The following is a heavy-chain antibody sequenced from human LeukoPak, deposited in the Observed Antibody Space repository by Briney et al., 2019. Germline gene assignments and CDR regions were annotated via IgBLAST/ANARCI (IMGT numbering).Heavy chain of an antibody. V-gene: IGHV3-48*01. Sequence: GGSLRLSCATSGFTLSSYSMNWVRQAPGKGLEWVSYISSGGTTIYYADSVKGRFTISRDNAKNSLYLQMNSLRAEDTAVYYCARDVEQWLVRVYYFDYWGQGTLVTVSS. J-gene: IGHJ4*02. CDR2: ISSGGTTI. CDR1: GFTLSSYS. CDR3: ARDVEQWLVRVYYFDY. D-gene: IGHD6-19*01.